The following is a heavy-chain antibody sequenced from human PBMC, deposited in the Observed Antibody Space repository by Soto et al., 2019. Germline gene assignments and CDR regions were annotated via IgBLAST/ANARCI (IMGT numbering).Heavy chain of an antibody. Sequence: EVQLLESGGGLVQPGGSLRLSCAASGFTFSSYALNWVRQAPGKGLEWVSVISGSGDNTYYADSVKGRFTISRDNSKNPLYLQMNRLRAEETAVYFCAKNLGSYDFWSAYYTYYCLGGWGKGTTVTVSS. CDR2: ISGSGDNT. CDR1: GFTFSSYA. CDR3: AKNLGSYDFWSAYYTYYCLGG. J-gene: IGHJ6*03. V-gene: IGHV3-23*01. D-gene: IGHD3-3*01.